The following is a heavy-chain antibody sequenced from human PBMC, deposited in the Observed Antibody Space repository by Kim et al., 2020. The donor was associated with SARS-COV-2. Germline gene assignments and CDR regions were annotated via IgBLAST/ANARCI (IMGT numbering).Heavy chain of an antibody. V-gene: IGHV1-69*01. CDR3: ARDGLNYYGMDV. J-gene: IGHJ6*02. Sequence: NYAQKCQGRVTITADESTSTAYMELRSLRSEDTAVYYCARDGLNYYGMDVWGQGTTVTVSS.